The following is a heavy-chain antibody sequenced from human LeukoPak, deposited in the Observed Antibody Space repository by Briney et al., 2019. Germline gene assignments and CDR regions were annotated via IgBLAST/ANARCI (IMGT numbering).Heavy chain of an antibody. CDR3: VRDLDWGAYDY. CDR1: GFTFSTYG. CDR2: ISGSGGNT. V-gene: IGHV3-23*01. J-gene: IGHJ4*02. D-gene: IGHD3-9*01. Sequence: GGSLRLSCAASGFTFSTYGMSWVRQAPGKGLEWVSAISGSGGNTYSPDSVKGRFTISRDNSKNTLHLQMNSLRTEDTAVYYCVRDLDWGAYDYWGQGTLVTVSS.